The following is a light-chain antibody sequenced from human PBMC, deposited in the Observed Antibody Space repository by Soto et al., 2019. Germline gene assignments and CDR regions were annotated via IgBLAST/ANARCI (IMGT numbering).Light chain of an antibody. Sequence: QSFLTQPPSASGSPVQSVNISCTGTSSGVCADSYVSWYQQHPGKSPQLMIDEVNNRPAGVSDRFSGSKSGNTASLTISGLQAEDEADDERLSYTSTXTLAVGAGTKVXV. J-gene: IGLJ1*01. CDR2: EVN. V-gene: IGLV2-14*01. CDR3: LSYTSTXTLA. CDR1: SSGVCADSY.